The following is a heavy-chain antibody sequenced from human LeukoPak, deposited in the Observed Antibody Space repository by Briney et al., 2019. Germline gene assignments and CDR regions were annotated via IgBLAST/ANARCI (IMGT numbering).Heavy chain of an antibody. CDR1: GFTFSNAW. Sequence: PGGSLRLSCAASGFTFSNAWMSWVRQAPGKGLEWVGRIKSKIDGGTIDYAAPMKGRFTISRDDSKNTLYLQMNNLKTEDTAVYYCTTRQWLVNVYLDHWGRGTLVTVSS. J-gene: IGHJ4*02. CDR3: TTRQWLVNVYLDH. D-gene: IGHD6-19*01. CDR2: IKSKIDGGTI. V-gene: IGHV3-15*01.